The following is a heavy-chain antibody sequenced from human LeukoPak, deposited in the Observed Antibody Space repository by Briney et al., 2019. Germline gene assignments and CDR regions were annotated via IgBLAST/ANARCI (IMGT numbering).Heavy chain of an antibody. Sequence: LSGGSLRLSCAASGFTFSSYWMSWVRQAPGKGLEWVANIKQDGSEKYYVDSVKGRFTISRDNAKNSLYLQMNSLRAEDTAVYYCAREGQQLTTTDAFDIWGQGTMVTVSS. CDR3: AREGQQLTTTDAFDI. CDR1: GFTFSSYW. J-gene: IGHJ3*02. V-gene: IGHV3-7*01. D-gene: IGHD2-2*01. CDR2: IKQDGSEK.